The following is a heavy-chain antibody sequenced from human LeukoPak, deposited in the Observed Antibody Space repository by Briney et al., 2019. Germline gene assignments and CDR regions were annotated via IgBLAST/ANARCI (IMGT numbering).Heavy chain of an antibody. Sequence: ASVKVSCKASGGTFSSYAISWVRQAPGQGLEWMGIINPSGGSTSYAQKFQGRVTMTRDTSTSTVYMELSSLRSEDMAVYYCAKEDEGDYDYVWGSYRPSFDYWGQGTLVTVSS. CDR1: GGTFSSYA. CDR3: AKEDEGDYDYVWGSYRPSFDY. V-gene: IGHV1-46*01. D-gene: IGHD3-16*02. CDR2: INPSGGST. J-gene: IGHJ4*02.